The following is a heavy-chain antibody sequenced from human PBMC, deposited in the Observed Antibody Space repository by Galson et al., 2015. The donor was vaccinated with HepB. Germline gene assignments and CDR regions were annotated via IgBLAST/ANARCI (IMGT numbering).Heavy chain of an antibody. V-gene: IGHV3-53*04. Sequence: SLRLSCAASGFDLRSHYINWVRQAPGKGLEWVSVIYSGGSTYSADSVKGRFTISRHNSENTLYLQMNSLKIEDTAVYYCARDIFGNGAFDIWGQGTILTVSS. D-gene: IGHD3-3*02. CDR2: IYSGGST. CDR1: GFDLRSHY. CDR3: ARDIFGNGAFDI. J-gene: IGHJ3*02.